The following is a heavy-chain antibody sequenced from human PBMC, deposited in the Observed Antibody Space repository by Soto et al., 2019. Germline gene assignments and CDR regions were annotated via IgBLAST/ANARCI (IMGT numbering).Heavy chain of an antibody. V-gene: IGHV3-64*01. CDR3: ARERRGSSWYLAPGYYMDV. D-gene: IGHD6-13*01. CDR2: ISSNGGST. J-gene: IGHJ6*03. Sequence: PGGSLRLSCAASGFTFSSYAMHWVRQAPGKGLDYVSAISSNGGSTYYANSVKGRFTISRDNSKNTLYLQMGSLRAEDMAVYYCARERRGSSWYLAPGYYMDVWGKGTTVTVSS. CDR1: GFTFSSYA.